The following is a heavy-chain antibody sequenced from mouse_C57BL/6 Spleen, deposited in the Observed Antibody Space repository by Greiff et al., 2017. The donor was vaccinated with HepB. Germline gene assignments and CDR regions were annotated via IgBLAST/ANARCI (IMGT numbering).Heavy chain of an antibody. Sequence: DVQLQESGPGLVKPSQSLSLTCSVTGYSITSGYYWNWIRQFPGNKLEWMGYISYDGSNNYNPSLKNRISITRDTSKNQFFLKLNSVTTEDTATYYCARDHPNSFSYGGQGTLVTVSA. CDR3: ARDHPNSFSY. D-gene: IGHD4-1*01. V-gene: IGHV3-6*01. CDR1: GYSITSGYY. J-gene: IGHJ3*01. CDR2: ISYDGSN.